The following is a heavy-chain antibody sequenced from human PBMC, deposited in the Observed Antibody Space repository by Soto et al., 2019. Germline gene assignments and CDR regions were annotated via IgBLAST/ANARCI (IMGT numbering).Heavy chain of an antibody. CDR1: GGSVGSGRYY. D-gene: IGHD6-19*01. CDR2: IYYSGST. CDR3: ARSGSGSGWL. V-gene: IGHV4-61*01. J-gene: IGHJ4*02. Sequence: SETLSLTCTVSGGSVGSGRYYWSWIRQPPGKGLEWIGYIYYSGSTKYNPSLKSRVTISVDTSKNQFSLNLSSMTAADTAVYYCARSGSGSGWLGGQGTLVTVSS.